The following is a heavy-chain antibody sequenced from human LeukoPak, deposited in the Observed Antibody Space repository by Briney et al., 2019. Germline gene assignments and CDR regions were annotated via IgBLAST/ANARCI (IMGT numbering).Heavy chain of an antibody. CDR1: GGSISSSNW. V-gene: IGHV4-4*02. CDR3: ASPFSGGTFENWFDP. D-gene: IGHD3-16*01. J-gene: IGHJ5*02. CDR2: IYHSGST. Sequence: SGTLSLTCAVSGGSISSSNWWSWGRPPPGKGVEGMGEIYHSGSTNYNPSLKRRVTISGDKSKNHFSLNLSSVPAPHTAVYYCASPFSGGTFENWFDPWGQGTLVTVSS.